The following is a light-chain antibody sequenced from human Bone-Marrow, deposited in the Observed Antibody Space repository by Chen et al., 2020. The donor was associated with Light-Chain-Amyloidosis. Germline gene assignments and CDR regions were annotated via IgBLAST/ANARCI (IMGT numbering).Light chain of an antibody. CDR2: DAS. CDR1: QRISRW. Sequence: DIQMTQSPSTLSASVGDRVTITCRASQRISRWMAWYQQKPGIAPKLLIYDASTLESGVPSRFSGSGSGTEFTLTISSLQPEDVATYYWQNYNKYSPWTFGQGTKVEIK. V-gene: IGKV1-5*01. J-gene: IGKJ1*01. CDR3: QNYNKYSPWT.